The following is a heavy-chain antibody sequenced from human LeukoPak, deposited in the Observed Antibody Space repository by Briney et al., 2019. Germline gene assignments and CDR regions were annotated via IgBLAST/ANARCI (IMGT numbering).Heavy chain of an antibody. V-gene: IGHV4-59*01. CDR1: GGSISSYY. Sequence: SETLSLTCTVSGGSISSYYWSWIRQPPGKRLEWIGYIYYSGSTNYNPSLKSRVTISVDASKNQFSLKLSSVTAADTAVYYCARADGVTMVRGVFPWFDPWGQGTLVTVSS. D-gene: IGHD3-10*01. CDR2: IYYSGST. CDR3: ARADGVTMVRGVFPWFDP. J-gene: IGHJ5*02.